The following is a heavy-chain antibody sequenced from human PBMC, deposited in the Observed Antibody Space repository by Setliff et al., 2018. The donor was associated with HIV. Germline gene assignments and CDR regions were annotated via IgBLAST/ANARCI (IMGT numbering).Heavy chain of an antibody. V-gene: IGHV1-18*03. J-gene: IGHJ6*04. CDR1: GYTLTSYG. Sequence: ASVKVSCKASGYTLTSYGISWVRQAPGQGLEWMGWISAYNGNTNYAQKVQGRVTMTTDTSTSTAYMELSSLRSEDMAVYYCARGKVGYDGIMDVWGKGTTVTVSS. CDR2: ISAYNGNT. D-gene: IGHD3-16*01. CDR3: ARGKVGYDGIMDV.